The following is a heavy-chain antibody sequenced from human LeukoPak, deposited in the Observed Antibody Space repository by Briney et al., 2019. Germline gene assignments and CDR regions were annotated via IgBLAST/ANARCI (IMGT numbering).Heavy chain of an antibody. D-gene: IGHD3-10*01. CDR1: GFTFSNYE. Sequence: AGGSLRLSCAASGFTFSNYEMNWVRQAPGKGLEWVSYISSSGTTIFYADSVKGRFTISRDNAKNSLYLQMNSLRDEDTAVYYCARDPVRGMDVWGQGTTVTVSS. V-gene: IGHV3-48*03. CDR2: ISSSGTTI. J-gene: IGHJ6*02. CDR3: ARDPVRGMDV.